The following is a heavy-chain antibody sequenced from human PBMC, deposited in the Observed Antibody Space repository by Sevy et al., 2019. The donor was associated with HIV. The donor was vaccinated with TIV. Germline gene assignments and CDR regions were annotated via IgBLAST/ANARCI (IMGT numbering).Heavy chain of an antibody. CDR2: ISYDGSNK. CDR1: GFTFSSYA. Sequence: GGSLRLSCAASGFTFSSYAMHWVRQAPGKGLEWVAVISYDGSNKYYADSVKGRFTISRDNSKNTLYLQMNSLRAEDTAGYYWAREVMAAAYGMEVWGQGTTVTVSS. CDR3: AREVMAAAYGMEV. D-gene: IGHD6-13*01. J-gene: IGHJ6*02. V-gene: IGHV3-30-3*01.